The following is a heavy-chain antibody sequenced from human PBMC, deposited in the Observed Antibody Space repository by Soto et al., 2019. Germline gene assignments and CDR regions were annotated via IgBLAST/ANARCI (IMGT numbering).Heavy chain of an antibody. J-gene: IGHJ6*02. Sequence: PTLSHTCVVSGDTVSSNSVAWKWVRKSPSRGLEWLGRTYYRSRWYSDYAVSVRSRIDINADTSKNQVSLQLNSVTPEDTAVYYCARSEEDSDYYYYGMDVWGQGTTVTVSS. CDR3: ARSEEDSDYYYYGMDV. V-gene: IGHV6-1*01. CDR1: GDTVSSNSVA. D-gene: IGHD2-15*01. CDR2: TYYRSRWYS.